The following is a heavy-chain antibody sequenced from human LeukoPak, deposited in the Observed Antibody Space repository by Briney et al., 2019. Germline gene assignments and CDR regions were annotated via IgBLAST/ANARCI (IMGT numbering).Heavy chain of an antibody. Sequence: PGGSLRLSCAASGFTFSIYAMSWVRQAPGKGLEYVSAISSNGDNTYYANSVKGRFTISRDNSKNKLYLQMGSLRAEDMAVYYCARDGAARGSGSFGDWGQGTLVTVSS. V-gene: IGHV3-64*01. J-gene: IGHJ4*02. CDR3: ARDGAARGSGSFGD. CDR2: ISSNGDNT. CDR1: GFTFSIYA. D-gene: IGHD3-10*01.